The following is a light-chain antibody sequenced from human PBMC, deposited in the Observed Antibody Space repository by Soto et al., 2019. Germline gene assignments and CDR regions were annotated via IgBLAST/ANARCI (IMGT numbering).Light chain of an antibody. V-gene: IGLV2-23*01. J-gene: IGLJ3*02. CDR2: EDI. CDR1: SSDVGTYNL. Sequence: QSALTQAASVSGSPGQSITISCTGTSSDVGTYNLVSWYQQHPGQALKLIIYEDIKRPSGVSDRFSGSKSGYTASLTVSGLQAEDEADYFCCSYAGSNIWVFGGGTKLTVL. CDR3: CSYAGSNIWV.